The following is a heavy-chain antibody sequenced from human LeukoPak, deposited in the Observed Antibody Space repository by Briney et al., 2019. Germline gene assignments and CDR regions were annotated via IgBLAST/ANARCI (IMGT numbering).Heavy chain of an antibody. CDR2: ISYDGSNK. D-gene: IGHD2-2*01. J-gene: IGHJ4*02. V-gene: IGHV3-30*04. Sequence: GGSLRLSCAASGFTFSSYAMHWVRQAPGKGLEWVAVISYDGSNKYYADYVKGRFTISRDNSKNTLYLQMNSLRAEDTAVYYCARGDQLLSLDYWGQGTLVTVSS. CDR1: GFTFSSYA. CDR3: ARGDQLLSLDY.